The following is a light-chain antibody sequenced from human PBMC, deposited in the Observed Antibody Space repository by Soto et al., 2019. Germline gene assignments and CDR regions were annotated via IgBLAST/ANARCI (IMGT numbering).Light chain of an antibody. V-gene: IGKV1-9*01. CDR2: AAS. CDR1: QAISTD. J-gene: IGKJ1*01. Sequence: DIQLTQYPSFLSASVGDRVTITCRARQAISTDIAWYQQKPGKAPKLLIYAASTLQSGVPSRFSGSGSGTEFTLTISSLQPEDFATYYCQQLNSYPPWTFGQGTKVEIK. CDR3: QQLNSYPPWT.